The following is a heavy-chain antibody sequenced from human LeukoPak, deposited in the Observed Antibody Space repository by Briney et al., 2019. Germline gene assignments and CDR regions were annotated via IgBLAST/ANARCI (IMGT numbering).Heavy chain of an antibody. V-gene: IGHV1-3*01. Sequence: ASVKVSCKASGYTFTSYAMHWVRQAPGQRLEWMGWINAGNGNTKYSQKFQGRVTITRDTSASTAYMELSSLRSEDTAVYYCARAQITMVRGVLDYWGQGTLVTVSS. CDR1: GYTFTSYA. CDR3: ARAQITMVRGVLDY. CDR2: INAGNGNT. J-gene: IGHJ4*02. D-gene: IGHD3-10*01.